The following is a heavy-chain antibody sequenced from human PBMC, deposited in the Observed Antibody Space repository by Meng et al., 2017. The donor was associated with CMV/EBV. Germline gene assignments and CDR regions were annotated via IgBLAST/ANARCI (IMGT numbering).Heavy chain of an antibody. D-gene: IGHD6-25*01. V-gene: IGHV3-43D*03. J-gene: IGHJ5*02. CDR1: GFTFDDYA. CDR3: ARDAVQAARRHWFDP. Sequence: GESLKISCAASGFTFDDYAMHWVRQAPGKGLEWVSLIRWDGGSTYYADSLKGRFTISRDNAKNTLYLQMNSLRAEDTAVYYCARDAVQAARRHWFDPWGQGTLVTVSS. CDR2: IRWDGGST.